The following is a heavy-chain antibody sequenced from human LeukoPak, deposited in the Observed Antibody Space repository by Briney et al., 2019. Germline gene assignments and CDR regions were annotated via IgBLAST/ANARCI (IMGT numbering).Heavy chain of an antibody. Sequence: GGSLRLSCAASGFTFDDYAMHWVRQAPGKGLEWVAVISHEGSQTYYADSVRGRFTTSRDNSKNMVYLQMNSLRAEDTAVYYCARTREQWQVLDYWGQGTLVTVSS. D-gene: IGHD6-19*01. J-gene: IGHJ4*02. V-gene: IGHV3-30*03. CDR1: GFTFDDYA. CDR3: ARTREQWQVLDY. CDR2: ISHEGSQT.